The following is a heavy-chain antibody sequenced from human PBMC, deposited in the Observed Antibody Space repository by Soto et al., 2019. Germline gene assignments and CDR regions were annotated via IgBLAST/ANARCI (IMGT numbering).Heavy chain of an antibody. CDR3: ASSNRYSSSWGYYFDY. Sequence: PSETLSLTCTVSGGSISSYYWSWIRQPPGKGLEWIGYIYYSGSTNYNPSLKSRVTISVDTSKNQFSLKLSSVTAADTAVYYCASSNRYSSSWGYYFDYWGQGTLVTVSS. D-gene: IGHD6-13*01. V-gene: IGHV4-59*01. CDR1: GGSISSYY. CDR2: IYYSGST. J-gene: IGHJ4*02.